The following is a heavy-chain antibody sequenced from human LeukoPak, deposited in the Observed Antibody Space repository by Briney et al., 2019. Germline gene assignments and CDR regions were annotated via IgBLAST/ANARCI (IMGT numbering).Heavy chain of an antibody. CDR3: ASRIGRYLYYFGMDV. CDR2: INESGST. V-gene: IGHV4-39*01. D-gene: IGHD1-26*01. Sequence: PSETLSLTCSVSGGSISSSNNYWGWIRQPPGKGLEWIGEINESGSTNYDPSLKSRVIISVDTSKNHFSLNLTSVTAADTAVYYCASRIGRYLYYFGMDVWGQGTTVTVSS. J-gene: IGHJ6*02. CDR1: GGSISSSNNY.